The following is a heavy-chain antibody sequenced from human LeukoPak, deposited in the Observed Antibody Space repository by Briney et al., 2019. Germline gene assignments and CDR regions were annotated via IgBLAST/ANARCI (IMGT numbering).Heavy chain of an antibody. CDR1: GYTFTGYY. V-gene: IGHV1-2*02. CDR2: INPNSGGT. Sequence: ASVKVSCKASGYTFTGYYMHWVRQAPGQGLEWMGWINPNSGGTNYAQKFQGRVTMTRDTSISTAYMELSRLRSDDTAVYYCASHRMVPAAKSYYYYYGMDVWGQGTTVTVSS. J-gene: IGHJ6*02. CDR3: ASHRMVPAAKSYYYYYGMDV. D-gene: IGHD2-2*01.